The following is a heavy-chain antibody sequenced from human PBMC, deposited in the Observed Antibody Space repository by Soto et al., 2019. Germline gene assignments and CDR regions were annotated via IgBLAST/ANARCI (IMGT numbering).Heavy chain of an antibody. Sequence: EVQLLESGGGLVQPGGSLRLSCAASGFTFSAYAMSWVRQAPGKGLEWVSSINVDDSTYYADSVKGRFTISRDNSKSTVFLELSSLRVEDTATFYCAKNYSFDHWGQGTQVTVSS. CDR1: GFTFSAYA. J-gene: IGHJ4*02. CDR3: AKNYSFDH. CDR2: INVDDST. V-gene: IGHV3-23*01.